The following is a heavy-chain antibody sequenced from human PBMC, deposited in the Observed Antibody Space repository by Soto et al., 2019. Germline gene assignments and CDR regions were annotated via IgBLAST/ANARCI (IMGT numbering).Heavy chain of an antibody. D-gene: IGHD3-10*01. J-gene: IGHJ4*02. CDR3: ARRLLLNGAPTRGSPLDYFDY. CDR2: INHSGST. Sequence: SETLSLTCAVYGGSFSGYYWSWIRQPPGKGLEWIGEINHSGSTNYNPSLKSRVTISVDTSKNQFSLKLSSVTAADTAVYYCARRLLLNGAPTRGSPLDYFDYWGQGTLVTVSS. CDR1: GGSFSGYY. V-gene: IGHV4-34*01.